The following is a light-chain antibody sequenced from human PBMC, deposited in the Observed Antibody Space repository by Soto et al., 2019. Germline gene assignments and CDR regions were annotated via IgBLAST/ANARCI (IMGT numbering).Light chain of an antibody. Sequence: QSALTQPASVSGSPGQSITISCTGTSSDVGGYSYVSWYQQHPGKAHKLMIYDVSNRPSGVSNRFSASKSGNTASLTISGLQAEDEAEYYCSSYASSTTFVFGTGTKVTVL. CDR2: DVS. CDR3: SSYASSTTFV. CDR1: SSDVGGYSY. V-gene: IGLV2-14*03. J-gene: IGLJ1*01.